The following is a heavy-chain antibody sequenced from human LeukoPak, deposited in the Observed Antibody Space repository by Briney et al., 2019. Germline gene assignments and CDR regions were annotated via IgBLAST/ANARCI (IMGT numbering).Heavy chain of an antibody. CDR3: ARFLQWLGKPPDY. CDR2: IIPIFGTA. V-gene: IGHV1-69*13. J-gene: IGHJ4*02. D-gene: IGHD3-10*01. Sequence: GASVKVSCKASGGTFSSYAISWVRQAPGQGLEWMGGIIPIFGTANYAQKFQGRVTITADESTSTAYMELSSLRSEDTAVYYCARFLQWLGKPPDYWGQGTLVTVSS. CDR1: GGTFSSYA.